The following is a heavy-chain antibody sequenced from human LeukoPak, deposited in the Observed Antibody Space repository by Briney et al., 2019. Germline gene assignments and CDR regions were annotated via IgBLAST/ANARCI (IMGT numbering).Heavy chain of an antibody. D-gene: IGHD3-10*01. CDR3: ARDTPYGSGRGAFDI. V-gene: IGHV3-48*01. CDR1: GFTFSSYS. Sequence: HPGGSLRLSCAASGFTFSSYSMDWVRQAPGKGLEWISYISSGSSAIFYADSVKGRFTISRDNARNSLYLQMNSLRAEDTAVYYCARDTPYGSGRGAFDIWGQGTMVTVSS. J-gene: IGHJ3*02. CDR2: ISSGSSAI.